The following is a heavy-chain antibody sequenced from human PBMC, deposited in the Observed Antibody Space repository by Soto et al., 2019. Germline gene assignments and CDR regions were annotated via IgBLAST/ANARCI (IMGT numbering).Heavy chain of an antibody. D-gene: IGHD1-1*01. V-gene: IGHV3-23*01. Sequence: EVQLLESGGGLVQPGGSLRLSCVASGFSFSDRAMAWVRQAPGKGLEWVSDISSDGDGTFYADSVKGRFTTSRDNVKKTVHLQINRMRDEATATYYCAKRRGQQLENWQFDVCGRGSLVRVAS. CDR3: AKRRGQQLENWQFDV. J-gene: IGHJ2*01. CDR1: GFSFSDRA. CDR2: ISSDGDGT.